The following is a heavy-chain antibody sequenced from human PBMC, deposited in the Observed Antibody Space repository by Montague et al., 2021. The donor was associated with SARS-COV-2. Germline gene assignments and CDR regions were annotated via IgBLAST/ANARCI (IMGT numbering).Heavy chain of an antibody. CDR2: ISYDGSNK. CDR3: ARDQGGAFDI. D-gene: IGHD3-16*01. CDR1: GFTFSSYA. V-gene: IGHV3-30*04. Sequence: SLRLSCAASGFTFSSYAMHWVRQAPGKGLEWVAVISYDGSNKYYADSVKGRFTISRDNSKNTLYLQMNSQRAEDTAVYYCARDQGGAFDIWGQGTMVTVSS. J-gene: IGHJ3*02.